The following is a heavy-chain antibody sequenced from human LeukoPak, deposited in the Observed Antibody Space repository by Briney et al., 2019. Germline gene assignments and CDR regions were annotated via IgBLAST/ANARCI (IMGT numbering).Heavy chain of an antibody. CDR2: ISGSGGST. Sequence: GGSLRLSCAASGFTFSSYAMSWVRQAPGKGLEWVSAISGSGGSTYYADSVKGRFTISRDNSKSTLYLQMNSLRAEDTAVYYCAKGARITIFGVVSDYGMDVWGQGTTVTVSS. CDR1: GFTFSSYA. CDR3: AKGARITIFGVVSDYGMDV. J-gene: IGHJ6*02. V-gene: IGHV3-23*01. D-gene: IGHD3-3*01.